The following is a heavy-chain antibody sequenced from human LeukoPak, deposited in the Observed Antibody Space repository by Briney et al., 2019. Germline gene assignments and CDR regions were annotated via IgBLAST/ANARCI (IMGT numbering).Heavy chain of an antibody. D-gene: IGHD4-17*01. J-gene: IGHJ6*02. CDR1: GGSISSYY. Sequence: SETLSLTCTISGGSISSYYWSWIRQPPGEGLEWIGYIYYSGSTNYNPSLKSRVTISVDTSKNQFSLKLSSVTAADTAVYYCASSTVTPRYYYYGMDVWGQGTTVTVSS. V-gene: IGHV4-59*01. CDR3: ASSTVTPRYYYYGMDV. CDR2: IYYSGST.